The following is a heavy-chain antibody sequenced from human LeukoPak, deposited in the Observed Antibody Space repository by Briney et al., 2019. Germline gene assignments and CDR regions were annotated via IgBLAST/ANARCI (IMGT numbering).Heavy chain of an antibody. CDR1: GFSVSSNY. J-gene: IGHJ4*02. CDR2: IYSGGST. V-gene: IGHV3-53*01. Sequence: GSLRLSCAASGFSVSSNYMSWVCQAPGKGLEWVSVIYSGGSTYYADSVKGRFTISRDNSKDTLYLQMNSLRAEDTAVYYCAKEGAVAAPYYFDYWGQGTLVTVSS. D-gene: IGHD6-19*01. CDR3: AKEGAVAAPYYFDY.